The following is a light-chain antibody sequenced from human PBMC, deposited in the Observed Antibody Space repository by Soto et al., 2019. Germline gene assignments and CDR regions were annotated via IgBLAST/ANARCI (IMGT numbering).Light chain of an antibody. CDR3: QSYDDSMSYWV. V-gene: IGLV1-40*01. J-gene: IGLJ3*02. Sequence: QSVLTQQPSLSGAPGQRVTISCTGSSSDIGAHYDVHWYQQLPGTAPKLLIYGNNNRPSGVPARFSGSNSGASASLAITGRPGDDDADYYCQSYDDSMSYWVFGGGTKLTVL. CDR1: SSDIGAHYD. CDR2: GNN.